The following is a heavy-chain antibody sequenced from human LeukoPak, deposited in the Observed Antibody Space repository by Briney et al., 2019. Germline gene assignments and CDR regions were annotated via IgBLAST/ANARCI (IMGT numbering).Heavy chain of an antibody. V-gene: IGHV3-30-3*01. D-gene: IGHD1-26*01. CDR1: GFTFSSYA. J-gene: IGHJ4*02. Sequence: GGSLRLSCAASGFTFSSYAMHWVRQAPGKGLEWVAVISYDGSNKYYADSVKGRFTISRDNSKNTLYLQMNSLRAEDTAVYYRARGGGELRLFDYWGQGTLVTVSS. CDR3: ARGGGELRLFDY. CDR2: ISYDGSNK.